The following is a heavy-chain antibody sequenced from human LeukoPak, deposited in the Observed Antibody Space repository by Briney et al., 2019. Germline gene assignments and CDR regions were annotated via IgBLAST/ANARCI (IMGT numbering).Heavy chain of an antibody. D-gene: IGHD3-3*01. CDR2: IYYSGST. J-gene: IGHJ6*03. V-gene: IGHV4-30-4*08. CDR3: ASAVYFWSGYPPYYYYMDV. Sequence: PSQTLSLTCTVSGGSISSGDYYWSWIRQPPGKGLEWIGYIYYSGSTYYNPSLKSRVTISVDTSKNQFSLKLSSVTAADTAVYYCASAVYFWSGYPPYYYYMDVGGKGTTAPVSS. CDR1: GGSISSGDYY.